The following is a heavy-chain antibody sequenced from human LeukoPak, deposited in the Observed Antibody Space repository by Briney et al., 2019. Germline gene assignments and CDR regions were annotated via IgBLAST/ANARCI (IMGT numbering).Heavy chain of an antibody. Sequence: GGPLRLSCAASGFSFSDYYMCWIRQAPGEGLEWVSYISSSGSTIYYADSVKGRFTISRDNAKNSLYLQMNSLRAEDTAVYYCARDGDFWSGYSRCMDVWGQGTTVTVSS. D-gene: IGHD3-3*01. CDR2: ISSSGSTI. CDR1: GFSFSDYY. V-gene: IGHV3-11*01. CDR3: ARDGDFWSGYSRCMDV. J-gene: IGHJ6*02.